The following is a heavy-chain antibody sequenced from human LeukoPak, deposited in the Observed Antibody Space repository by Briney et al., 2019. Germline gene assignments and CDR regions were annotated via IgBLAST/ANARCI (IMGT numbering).Heavy chain of an antibody. CDR3: ARTSSGPYYYYYGMDV. J-gene: IGHJ6*02. V-gene: IGHV3-21*01. CDR1: GFTFSSYS. D-gene: IGHD3-22*01. Sequence: GSLRLSCAASGFTFSSYSMNWVRQAPGKGLEWVSSISSSSSYIYYADSVKGRFTISRDNAKNSLYLQMNSLRAEDTAVYYCARTSSGPYYYYYGMDVWGQGTTVTVSS. CDR2: ISSSSSYI.